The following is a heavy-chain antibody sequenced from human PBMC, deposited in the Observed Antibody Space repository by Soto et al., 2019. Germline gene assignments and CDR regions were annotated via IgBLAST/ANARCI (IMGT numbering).Heavy chain of an antibody. Sequence: SQTLSLTCAISGDSVSGNSAAWNWIRQSPSRGLEWLGRTYYRSKWYNDYAVSVKSRITVTPDTSKNQLSLKLTSMTAADTAVYYCARDMHAGFTHYFDPWGQGTLVTVSS. V-gene: IGHV6-1*01. CDR2: TYYRSKWYN. J-gene: IGHJ5*02. D-gene: IGHD1-26*01. CDR3: ARDMHAGFTHYFDP. CDR1: GDSVSGNSAA.